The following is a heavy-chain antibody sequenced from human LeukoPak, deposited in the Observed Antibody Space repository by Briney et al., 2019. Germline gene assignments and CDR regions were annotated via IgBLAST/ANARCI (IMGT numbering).Heavy chain of an antibody. D-gene: IGHD3-3*01. CDR1: GGSISSGGYS. Sequence: SETLSLTCAVSGGSISSGGYSWSWIRQPPGKGLEWIWEINHSGSTNYNPSLKSRVTISVDTSKNQFSLKLSSVTAADTAVYYCARGSNYDFWSGYPQLYYYFDYWGQGTLVTVSS. CDR2: INHSGST. J-gene: IGHJ4*02. CDR3: ARGSNYDFWSGYPQLYYYFDY. V-gene: IGHV4-30-2*01.